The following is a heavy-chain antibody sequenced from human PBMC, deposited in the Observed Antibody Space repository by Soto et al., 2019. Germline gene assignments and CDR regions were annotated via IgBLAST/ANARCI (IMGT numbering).Heavy chain of an antibody. Sequence: QVQLVQSGAEVKKPGASVKVSCKASGYTFTSYGISWVRQAPGQGLEWMGWISVYNVNTKYAQKLQGIVTMTTDTSTSTDYMELRSLRSDATAVYYCAREGYCSGGSCYQVYYYSDGMDVWGQGTTVTVSS. CDR1: GYTFTSYG. CDR2: ISVYNVNT. CDR3: AREGYCSGGSCYQVYYYSDGMDV. V-gene: IGHV1-18*01. J-gene: IGHJ6*02. D-gene: IGHD2-15*01.